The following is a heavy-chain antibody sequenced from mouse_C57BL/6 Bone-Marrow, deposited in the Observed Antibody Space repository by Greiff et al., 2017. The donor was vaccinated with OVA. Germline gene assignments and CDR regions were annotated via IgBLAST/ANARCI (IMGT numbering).Heavy chain of an antibody. J-gene: IGHJ4*01. CDR3: ARNSLTTVVATNAMDY. CDR1: GFTFSSYG. Sequence: EVQRVESGGDLVKPGGSLKLSCAASGFTFSSYGMSWVRQTPDKRLEWVATISSGGSYTYYPDSVKGRFTISRDNAKNTLYLQMSSLKSEDTAMYYCARNSLTTVVATNAMDYWGQGTSVTVSS. D-gene: IGHD1-1*01. V-gene: IGHV5-6*01. CDR2: ISSGGSYT.